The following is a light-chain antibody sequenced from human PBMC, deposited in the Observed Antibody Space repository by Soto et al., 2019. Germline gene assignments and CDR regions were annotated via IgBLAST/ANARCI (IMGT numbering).Light chain of an antibody. J-gene: IGKJ5*01. CDR3: QQRSNGGIT. CDR1: QSFSTY. Sequence: EIVLTQSPATLSLSPGESATLSCRASQSFSTYLAWYQQKAGQAPRLLIYDASNRATGIPARFSGSGSGTDFTLTISSLEPEDFAVYYCQQRSNGGITFGQGTRLEIK. CDR2: DAS. V-gene: IGKV3-11*01.